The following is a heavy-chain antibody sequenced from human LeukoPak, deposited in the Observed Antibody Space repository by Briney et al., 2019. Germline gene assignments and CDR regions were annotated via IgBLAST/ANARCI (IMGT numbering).Heavy chain of an antibody. CDR3: AKEVDCPSDCLFFHS. D-gene: IGHD2-21*02. V-gene: IGHV3-43*01. J-gene: IGHJ4*02. Sequence: PGGSLRLSCAASGFTFDRFTIHWVRQIPGKGQEWVSLINRRGHTFYADSVRGRFTISRDNNRNSVFLQMDSLRPEDTALYHCAKEVDCPSDCLFFHSWGQGTLVTVSS. CDR1: GFTFDRFT. CDR2: INRRGHT.